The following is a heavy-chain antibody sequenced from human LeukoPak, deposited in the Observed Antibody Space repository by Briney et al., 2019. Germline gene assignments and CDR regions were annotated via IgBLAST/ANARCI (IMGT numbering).Heavy chain of an antibody. V-gene: IGHV1-24*01. CDR2: FDPEDGET. CDR1: GYTPTELS. Sequence: ASVKVSCKVSGYTPTELSMHSVRQAPGKGLEWMGGFDPEDGETIYAQKFQGRDTMSEETSTDTAYMELSSLRSEDTAMYYCATGRLLTGYRLYFDYWGQGTLVTVSS. CDR3: ATGRLLTGYRLYFDY. J-gene: IGHJ4*02. D-gene: IGHD3-9*01.